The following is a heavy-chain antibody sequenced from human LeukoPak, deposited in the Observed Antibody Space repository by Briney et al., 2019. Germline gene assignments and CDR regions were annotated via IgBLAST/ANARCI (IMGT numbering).Heavy chain of an antibody. CDR2: ISSNSYYI. J-gene: IGHJ4*02. Sequence: GGSLRLSCAASGFTFSRYSMNWVRQAPGKGLEWVSIISSNSYYIYYADSVKGRFTISRDNAKNSVYLQMNSLTVEDTAVYFCARDLSSGHPGGFDYWGQGALVTVSS. CDR1: GFTFSRYS. D-gene: IGHD3-3*01. CDR3: ARDLSSGHPGGFDY. V-gene: IGHV3-21*01.